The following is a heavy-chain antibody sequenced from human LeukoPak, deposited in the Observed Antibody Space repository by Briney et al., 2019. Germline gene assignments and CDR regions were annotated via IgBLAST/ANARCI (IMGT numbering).Heavy chain of an antibody. CDR3: ARGIVVVPAYNWFDP. D-gene: IGHD2-2*01. CDR2: INHSGST. Sequence: SETLSLTCTVSGGSISSYYWSWIRQPPGKGLEWIGEINHSGSTNYNPSLKSRVTISVDTSKNQFSLKLSSVTAADTAVYYCARGIVVVPAYNWFDPWGQGTLVTVSS. CDR1: GGSISSYY. J-gene: IGHJ5*02. V-gene: IGHV4-34*01.